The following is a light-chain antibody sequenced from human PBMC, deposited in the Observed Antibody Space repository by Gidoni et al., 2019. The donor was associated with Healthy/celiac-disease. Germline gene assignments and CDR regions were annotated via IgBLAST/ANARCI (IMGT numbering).Light chain of an antibody. V-gene: IGKV1-6*01. CDR1: QGIRND. CDR3: LQDYNYPPT. J-gene: IGKJ1*01. CDR2: AAS. Sequence: AIQMPPSPSSLSASVGDRVTITCRASQGIRNDLGWYQQKPGKAPKLLIYAASSLQSGVPSRFSGSGSGTDFTLTSSSLQPEDFATYYCLQDYNYPPTFGQGTKVEIK.